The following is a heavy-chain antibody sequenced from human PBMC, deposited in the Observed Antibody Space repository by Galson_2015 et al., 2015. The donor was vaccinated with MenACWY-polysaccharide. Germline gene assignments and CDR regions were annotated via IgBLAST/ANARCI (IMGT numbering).Heavy chain of an antibody. CDR2: ISGSGDST. J-gene: IGHJ4*02. CDR1: GFTLSNCA. D-gene: IGHD2-15*01. Sequence: SLRLSCAASGFTLSNCAMSWVRQAPGRGLEWVSGISGSGDSTYYADAVKGRLTISRDNSKNTVYLQMDSLRAEDTALYYCAKAYIAVMEDAAYDCWGQGALVTVSS. CDR3: AKAYIAVMEDAAYDC. V-gene: IGHV3-23*01.